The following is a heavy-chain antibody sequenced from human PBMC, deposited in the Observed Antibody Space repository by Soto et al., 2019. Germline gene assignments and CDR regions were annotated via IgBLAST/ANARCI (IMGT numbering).Heavy chain of an antibody. CDR3: ARDLGLVGIPAANEYFDH. J-gene: IGHJ4*02. D-gene: IGHD2-2*01. Sequence: NPSETLSLTCTVSGGSISSYYWSWIRQPPGKGLEWIGYIYYSGSTNYNPSLKSRVTISVDTSKNQFSLKLSSVTAADTAVYYCARDLGLVGIPAANEYFDHWGQGTLVTVSS. CDR1: GGSISSYY. CDR2: IYYSGST. V-gene: IGHV4-59*01.